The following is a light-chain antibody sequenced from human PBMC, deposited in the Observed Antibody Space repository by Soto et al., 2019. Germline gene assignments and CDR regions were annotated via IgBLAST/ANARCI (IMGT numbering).Light chain of an antibody. CDR3: QQYGYLPLT. Sequence: DLQMTQSPSSLSAFVGDRVTITCQASQDINIYLNWYQQKPGKAPKLLIYDASNLATGVPPKFSGSRSETEFTFTISSLQPEDIATYYCQQYGYLPLTFGGGTKVEI. J-gene: IGKJ4*01. V-gene: IGKV1-33*01. CDR1: QDINIY. CDR2: DAS.